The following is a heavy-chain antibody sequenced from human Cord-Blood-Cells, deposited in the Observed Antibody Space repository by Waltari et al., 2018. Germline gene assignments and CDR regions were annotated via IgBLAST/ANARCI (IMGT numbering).Heavy chain of an antibody. CDR2: INHSGST. V-gene: IGHV4-34*01. CDR3: ARGWGIAAAGTGDY. CDR1: GGSFSGYY. Sequence: QVQLQQWGAGLLKPSETLSLTCAVYGGSFSGYYWSWLRPPPGKGLEWIWEINHSGSTNYNPSLKSRVTISVDTSKNQFSLKLSSVTAADTAVYYCARGWGIAAAGTGDYWGQGTLVTVSS. D-gene: IGHD6-13*01. J-gene: IGHJ4*02.